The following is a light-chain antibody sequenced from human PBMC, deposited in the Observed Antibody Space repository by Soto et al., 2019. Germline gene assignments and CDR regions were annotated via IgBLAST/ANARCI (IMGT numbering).Light chain of an antibody. Sequence: IQMPQKPSTLAASVGDTVAITCRSSSKWLAWYQKKPGKAPKLLIYDVSNLERGVPPRFSGSTSGAESTLTITGLQPDDLGTYYCQHTTDFTFGRGAK. CDR2: DVS. V-gene: IGKV1-5*01. CDR3: QHTTDFT. CDR1: SSSKW. J-gene: IGKJ2*01.